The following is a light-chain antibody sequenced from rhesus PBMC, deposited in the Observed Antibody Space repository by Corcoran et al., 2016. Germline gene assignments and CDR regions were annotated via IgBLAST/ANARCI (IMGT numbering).Light chain of an antibody. V-gene: IGKV1-43*01. CDR3: LQYNSNPYS. Sequence: DIQMTQSPSSLSASVGDRVTITCRASQGISTYLNWYQQKPGKPPKRLCYAASSLESGVPSRFSCIGSGTDFTLTISSLQPVDFATYYCLQYNSNPYSFGQGTKVEIK. J-gene: IGKJ2*01. CDR1: QGISTY. CDR2: AAS.